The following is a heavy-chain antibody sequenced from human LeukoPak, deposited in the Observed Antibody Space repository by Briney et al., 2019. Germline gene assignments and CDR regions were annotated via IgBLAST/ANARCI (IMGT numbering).Heavy chain of an antibody. CDR2: ISPSGDIT. CDR3: AKDDAWPRFGE. V-gene: IGHV3-23*01. Sequence: QAGGSLRLSCAASGFTFSSYAMSWVRQAPGKGLEWVSGISPSGDITYYADSVKGRFTISRDNSKNTLYLEVISLTAEDTAVYYCAKDDAWPRFGEWSQGTLVTVSS. D-gene: IGHD3-10*01. J-gene: IGHJ4*02. CDR1: GFTFSSYA.